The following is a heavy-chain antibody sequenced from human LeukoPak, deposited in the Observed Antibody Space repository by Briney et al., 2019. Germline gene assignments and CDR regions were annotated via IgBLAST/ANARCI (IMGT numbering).Heavy chain of an antibody. Sequence: GGSLRLSCAASGFTFSSYAMHWVRQAPGKGLEWVAVISYDGSNKYYADSVKGRFTISRDNSKNTLYLQMNSLRAEDTAVYYCARAPTNWVYFDSWGQGTLVTVSS. V-gene: IGHV3-30-3*01. D-gene: IGHD7-27*01. CDR1: GFTFSSYA. CDR3: ARAPTNWVYFDS. CDR2: ISYDGSNK. J-gene: IGHJ4*02.